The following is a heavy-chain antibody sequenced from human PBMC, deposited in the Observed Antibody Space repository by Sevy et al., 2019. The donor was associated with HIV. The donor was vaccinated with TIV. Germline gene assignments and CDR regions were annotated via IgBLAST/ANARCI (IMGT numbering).Heavy chain of an antibody. Sequence: GGSLRLSCAVSGFTLTNEFFSWVRRAPGKGLEWVAVVYSGGATYYADSVKGRFTISRDKSKNTLYLQMKSLRAGDTAVYYCGRVGYCRGGTCFSGFYYAMDVWGQGTTVTVSS. J-gene: IGHJ6*02. CDR2: VYSGGAT. CDR3: GRVGYCRGGTCFSGFYYAMDV. D-gene: IGHD2-15*01. CDR1: GFTLTNEF. V-gene: IGHV3-53*01.